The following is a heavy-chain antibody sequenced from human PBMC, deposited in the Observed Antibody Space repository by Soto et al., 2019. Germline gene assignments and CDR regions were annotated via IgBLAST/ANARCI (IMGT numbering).Heavy chain of an antibody. D-gene: IGHD2-15*01. J-gene: IGHJ6*02. Sequence: GESLKISCKGSGYSFTSYWIGWVRQMPGKGLEWMGIIYPGDSDTRYSPSFQGQVTISADKSISSAYLQWSVLKASDTAMYYCARHEIVVVVAATHPGMDVWGQGTTVTVSS. CDR1: GYSFTSYW. CDR2: IYPGDSDT. V-gene: IGHV5-51*01. CDR3: ARHEIVVVVAATHPGMDV.